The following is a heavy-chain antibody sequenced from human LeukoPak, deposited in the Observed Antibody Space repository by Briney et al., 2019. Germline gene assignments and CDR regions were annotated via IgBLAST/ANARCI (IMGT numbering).Heavy chain of an antibody. D-gene: IGHD2-2*01. V-gene: IGHV3-66*01. CDR3: ARDSSVVPFDY. Sequence: GGSLRLSCAASGFTFSSYAMSWVRQAPGKGLEWVSVIYSGGSTYYADSVKGRFTISRDNSKNTLYLQMNSLRAEDTAVYYCARDSSVVPFDYWGQGTLVTVSS. CDR2: IYSGGST. CDR1: GFTFSSYA. J-gene: IGHJ4*02.